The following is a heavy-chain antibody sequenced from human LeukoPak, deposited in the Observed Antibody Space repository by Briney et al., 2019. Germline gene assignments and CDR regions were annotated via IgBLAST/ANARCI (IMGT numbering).Heavy chain of an antibody. D-gene: IGHD5-18*01. Sequence: SETLSLTCTVSGGSISSSSYYWGWIRQPPGKGLEWIGSIYYSGSTCYNPSLKSRVTISVGTSKNQFSLKLSSVTAADTAVYYCASQDTAMDYWGQGTLVTVSS. CDR3: ASQDTAMDY. V-gene: IGHV4-39*07. CDR1: GGSISSSSYY. J-gene: IGHJ4*02. CDR2: IYYSGST.